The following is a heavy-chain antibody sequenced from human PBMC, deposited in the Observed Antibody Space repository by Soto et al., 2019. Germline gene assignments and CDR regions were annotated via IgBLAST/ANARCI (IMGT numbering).Heavy chain of an antibody. CDR3: ARDLGSEQWFFVN. CDR2: IHNSGST. J-gene: IGHJ4*02. V-gene: IGHV4-31*03. D-gene: IGHD6-19*01. Sequence: QVQLQESGPGLVKPSQTLSLTCLVSGASVSGDGSYCSWIRQHPGKGLEFIGYIHNSGSTYSNPSLENRVAMSLDTSKNQFSLRLSSVTAADPAVYFCARDLGSEQWFFVNWGQGILVTVSS. CDR1: GASVSGDGSY.